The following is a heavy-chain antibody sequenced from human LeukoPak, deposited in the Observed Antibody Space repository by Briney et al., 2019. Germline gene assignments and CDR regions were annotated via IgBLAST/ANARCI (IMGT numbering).Heavy chain of an antibody. Sequence: GGSLRLSCATSGFTFSSNWMSWVRHAPGRGLEWVANIKPDGSAEYYAASVKGRFTVSGDNAKNSLFLQMNSLRAEDTAIYYCTTDTWYSAGHWGQGTLVTVSS. CDR1: GFTFSSNW. J-gene: IGHJ4*02. CDR2: IKPDGSAE. V-gene: IGHV3-7*03. CDR3: TTDTWYSAGH. D-gene: IGHD2-15*01.